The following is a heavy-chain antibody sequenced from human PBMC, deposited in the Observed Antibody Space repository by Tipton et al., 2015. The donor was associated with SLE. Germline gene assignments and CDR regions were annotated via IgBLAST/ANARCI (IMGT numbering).Heavy chain of an antibody. CDR1: GGSMRSYY. J-gene: IGHJ4*02. CDR2: IYYSGST. V-gene: IGHV4-59*01. CDR3: AREEGSGGGILDY. D-gene: IGHD2-15*01. Sequence: TLSLTCTVSGGSMRSYYWSWIRQPPGKGLEWIGYIYYSGSTNDNPSLKSRITISVDSFKNQFSLRLNSVTAADTAIYYCAREEGSGGGILDYWGQGILVTVSS.